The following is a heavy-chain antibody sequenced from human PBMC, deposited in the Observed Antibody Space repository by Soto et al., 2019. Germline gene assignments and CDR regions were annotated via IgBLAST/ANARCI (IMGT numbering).Heavy chain of an antibody. D-gene: IGHD3-3*01. Sequence: GGSLRLSCTASGFTFGDYAMSWFRQAPGKGLEWVGFIRSKAYGGTTEYAASVKGRFTISRDDSKSIAYLQMNSLKTEDTAVYYCTRDREPPLTIFAVVITSFDYWGQGTLVTVSS. CDR2: IRSKAYGGTT. V-gene: IGHV3-49*03. J-gene: IGHJ4*02. CDR3: TRDREPPLTIFAVVITSFDY. CDR1: GFTFGDYA.